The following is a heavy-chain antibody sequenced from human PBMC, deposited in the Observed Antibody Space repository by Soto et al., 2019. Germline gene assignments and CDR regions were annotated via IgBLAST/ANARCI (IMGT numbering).Heavy chain of an antibody. J-gene: IGHJ5*02. CDR1: GFSLSSGVG. Sequence: QITLRESGPTLVKPTETLTLTCSFSGFSLSSGVGVGWVRQPPGKALEWLAVIYWDNDKRSSLSLKSRLTITKNTSRNRVSLTMTNVDPADTAIYYCSYRLWLARGRGCFDPWGRGILATVSP. D-gene: IGHD6-19*01. CDR2: IYWDNDK. V-gene: IGHV2-5*02. CDR3: SYRLWLARGRGCFDP.